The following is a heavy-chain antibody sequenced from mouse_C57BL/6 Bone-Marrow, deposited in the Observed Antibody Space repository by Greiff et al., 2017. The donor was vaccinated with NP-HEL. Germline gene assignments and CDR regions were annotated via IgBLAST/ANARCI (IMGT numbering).Heavy chain of an antibody. V-gene: IGHV14-4*01. CDR3: TTSTYYDDDGGGWFAY. J-gene: IGHJ3*01. CDR2: IDPENGDT. CDR1: GFNIKDDY. D-gene: IGHD2-4*01. Sequence: EVQLQQSGAELVRPGASVKLSCTASGFNIKDDYMHWVKQRPEQGLEWIGWIDPENGDTEYASKFQGKATITADTSSNTAYLQLSSLTSEDTAVYYCTTSTYYDDDGGGWFAYWGQGTLVTVSA.